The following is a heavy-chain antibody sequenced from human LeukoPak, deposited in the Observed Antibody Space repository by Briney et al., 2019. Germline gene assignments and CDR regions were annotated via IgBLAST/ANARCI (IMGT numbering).Heavy chain of an antibody. Sequence: GGSLRLSCAPSGFTFSNYGMHWVRKARGKGLEWVTVISYDGSNKYYTDSVKGRFTIYRDNSKNTLYLQMNSLRAEHTAVYYCAKDRTAGYDGLVDYWGQGTLVTVSS. V-gene: IGHV3-30*18. CDR2: ISYDGSNK. CDR1: GFTFSNYG. CDR3: AKDRTAGYDGLVDY. D-gene: IGHD5-12*01. J-gene: IGHJ4*02.